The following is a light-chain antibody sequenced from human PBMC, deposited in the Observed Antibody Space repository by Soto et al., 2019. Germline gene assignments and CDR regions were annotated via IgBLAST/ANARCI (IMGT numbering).Light chain of an antibody. CDR3: SSYTSSSPYV. CDR2: DVS. V-gene: IGLV2-14*01. Sequence: QSVLTQPASVSGSPGQSITISCTGTSSVVGGYNYVSWYQQHPGKAPKLMIYDVSNRPSGVSNRFSGPKSGNTASLTISGLQAEDEADYYCSSYTSSSPYVFGTGTKVTVL. J-gene: IGLJ1*01. CDR1: SSVVGGYNY.